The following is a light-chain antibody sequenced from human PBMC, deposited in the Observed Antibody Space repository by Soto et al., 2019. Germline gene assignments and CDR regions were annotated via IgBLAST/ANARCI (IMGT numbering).Light chain of an antibody. V-gene: IGKV1-5*01. CDR2: DAS. Sequence: DIQMTQSPSTLSASVGDRVTITCRASQSISSWLAWYQQKPGKAPKVLIFDASSLQRGVPSRFTGSGSGTEFTLTINGLQPDDFATYYCQQYNTYSTFGQGTKVDI. CDR1: QSISSW. J-gene: IGKJ1*01. CDR3: QQYNTYST.